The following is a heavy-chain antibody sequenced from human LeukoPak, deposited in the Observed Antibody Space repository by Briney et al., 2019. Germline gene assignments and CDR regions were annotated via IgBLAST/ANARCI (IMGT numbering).Heavy chain of an antibody. Sequence: SETPSLTCTVSGGSITSYYWSWIRQPPGKGLEWIGYIYYSGSTNYNPSLKSRVTISVDTSKNQFSLKLSSVTAADAAVYYCARQLNYYDSSDYPHTYYFDYWGQGTLVTVSS. D-gene: IGHD3-22*01. CDR2: IYYSGST. J-gene: IGHJ4*02. V-gene: IGHV4-59*08. CDR3: ARQLNYYDSSDYPHTYYFDY. CDR1: GGSITSYY.